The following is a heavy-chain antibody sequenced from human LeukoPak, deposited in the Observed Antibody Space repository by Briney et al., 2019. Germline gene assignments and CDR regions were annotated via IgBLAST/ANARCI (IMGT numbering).Heavy chain of an antibody. J-gene: IGHJ6*02. CDR3: AGGYSSSWYYYYYYGMDV. D-gene: IGHD6-13*01. V-gene: IGHV3-48*01. Sequence: RTGGSLRLSCAASGFTFSSYSMYWVRQAPGKGLEWVSYISSSSSTIYYADSVKGRFTISRDNAKNSLYLQMNSLRAEDTAVYYCAGGYSSSWYYYYYYGMDVWGQGTTVTVSS. CDR2: ISSSSSTI. CDR1: GFTFSSYS.